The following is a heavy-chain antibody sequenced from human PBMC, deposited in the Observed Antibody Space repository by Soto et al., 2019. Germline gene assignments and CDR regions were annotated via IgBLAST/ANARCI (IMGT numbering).Heavy chain of an antibody. V-gene: IGHV3-23*01. CDR2: ITGSGGIT. J-gene: IGHJ4*02. Sequence: XGSLRLTFAASGFTFSSNAMSWVRQVPGKGLDWVSGITGSGGITHYADSVKGRFTISRDNSRNTLHLQMNYLRVEDTAVYFCAKHTTFYYDRTGPGEYFDYWGPGTLVTVSS. CDR1: GFTFSSNA. CDR3: AKHTTFYYDRTGPGEYFDY. D-gene: IGHD3-22*01.